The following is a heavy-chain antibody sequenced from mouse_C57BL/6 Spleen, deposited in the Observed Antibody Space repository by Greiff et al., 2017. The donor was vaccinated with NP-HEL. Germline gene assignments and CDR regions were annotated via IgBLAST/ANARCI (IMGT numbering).Heavy chain of an antibody. V-gene: IGHV5-12*01. J-gene: IGHJ1*03. Sequence: DVMLVESGGGLVQPGGSLKLSCAASGFTFSDYYMYWVRQTPEKRLEWVAYISNGGGSTYYPDTVKGRFTISRDNAKNTLYLQMSRLKSEDTAMYYCARDYYGSTNWYFDVWGTGTTVTVSS. CDR1: GFTFSDYY. CDR3: ARDYYGSTNWYFDV. CDR2: ISNGGGST. D-gene: IGHD1-1*01.